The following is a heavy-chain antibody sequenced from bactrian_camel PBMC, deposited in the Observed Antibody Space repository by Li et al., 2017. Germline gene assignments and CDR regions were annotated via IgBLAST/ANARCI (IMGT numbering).Heavy chain of an antibody. CDR3: AGGGNWPGDEYKY. J-gene: IGHJ4*01. D-gene: IGHD8*01. CDR1: GLSNEHSD. Sequence: VQLVESGGGSAQPGGSLILSCTASGLSNEHSDMGWYRQAPGKALEWVASLDAIDGSEKYADSVKGRFTISKDNAKNELYLQMNSLKPEDTAVYYCAGGGNWPGDEYKYWGQETQVTVS. V-gene: IGHV3-1*01. CDR2: LDAIDGSE.